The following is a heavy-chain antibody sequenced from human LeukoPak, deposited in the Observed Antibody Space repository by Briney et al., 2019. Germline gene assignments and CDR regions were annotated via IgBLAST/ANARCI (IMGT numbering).Heavy chain of an antibody. CDR1: GFTFSSYW. D-gene: IGHD3-22*01. J-gene: IGHJ4*02. Sequence: GGSLRLSCAASGFTFSSYWMSWVRQAPGKGLEWVANIKQDGSEKYYVDSVKGRFTISRDNAKNSLYLQMNSLRAEDTAVYYCAKTMSPYYYDSSGFWGQGTLVTVSS. CDR2: IKQDGSEK. CDR3: AKTMSPYYYDSSGF. V-gene: IGHV3-7*01.